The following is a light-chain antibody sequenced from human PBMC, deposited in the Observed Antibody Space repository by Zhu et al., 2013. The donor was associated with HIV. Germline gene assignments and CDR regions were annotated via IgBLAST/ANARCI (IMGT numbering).Light chain of an antibody. CDR3: QERGHWRRT. J-gene: IGKJ4*01. V-gene: IGKV3-11*01. Sequence: EIMLTQSPGTLSLSPGERATVSCRANQSVSTYLAWYQQKPGQAPRLLIYDASRRATGVPPRFSGSGSGTDFSLTISSLEPEDFALYYCQERGHWRRTFGGGTKVEIK. CDR2: DAS. CDR1: QSVSTY.